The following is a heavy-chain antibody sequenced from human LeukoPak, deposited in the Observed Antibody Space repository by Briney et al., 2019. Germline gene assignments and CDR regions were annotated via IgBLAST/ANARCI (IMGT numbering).Heavy chain of an antibody. V-gene: IGHV3-33*01. D-gene: IGHD3-10*01. Sequence: GGSLRLSCAASGFTFSSYGMHWVRQAPGKGLEWVAVIWYDGSNKYYADSVKGRFTISRDNPKNTLYLQMNSLRAENTAVYYCAREITMVRGADWFDPWGQGTLVTVSS. CDR3: AREITMVRGADWFDP. CDR2: IWYDGSNK. CDR1: GFTFSSYG. J-gene: IGHJ5*02.